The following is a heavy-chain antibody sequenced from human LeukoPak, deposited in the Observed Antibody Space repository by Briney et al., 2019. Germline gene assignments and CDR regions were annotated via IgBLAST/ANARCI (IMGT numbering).Heavy chain of an antibody. V-gene: IGHV4-34*01. Sequence: SETLSLTCAVYGGSFSGYYWSWIRQPPGKGLEWIGEINHSGTTNYNPSLKSRVTISIVTSRNQFSLKLSSLTAADTGVYYCASSRGYSSSLWYYYMDVWGKGTTVTVSS. D-gene: IGHD6-13*01. J-gene: IGHJ6*03. CDR1: GGSFSGYY. CDR2: INHSGTT. CDR3: ASSRGYSSSLWYYYMDV.